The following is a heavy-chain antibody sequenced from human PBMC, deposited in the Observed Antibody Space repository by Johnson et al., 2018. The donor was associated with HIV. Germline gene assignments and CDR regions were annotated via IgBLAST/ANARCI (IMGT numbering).Heavy chain of an antibody. D-gene: IGHD3-22*01. Sequence: VQLVESGGGVVQPGRSLRLSCAASGFTFSNYGIHWVRQAPGKGLEWVSGISWNSGSIGYADSVKGRFTISRDNAKNSLYLQMNSLRAEDTALYYCAKGAYYYDSSGSDAFDIWGQGTMVTVSS. J-gene: IGHJ3*02. V-gene: IGHV3-9*01. CDR2: ISWNSGSI. CDR1: GFTFSNYG. CDR3: AKGAYYYDSSGSDAFDI.